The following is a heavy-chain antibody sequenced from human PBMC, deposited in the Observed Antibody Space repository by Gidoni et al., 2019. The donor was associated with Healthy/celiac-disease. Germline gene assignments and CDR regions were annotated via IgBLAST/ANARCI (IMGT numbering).Heavy chain of an antibody. CDR1: GFTFSSYA. CDR2: ISGSGGST. D-gene: IGHD3-10*01. V-gene: IGHV3-23*01. CDR3: AKESRRAGPVLLWFRELLYSYFDY. J-gene: IGHJ4*02. Sequence: EVQLLESGGGLVQPGGSLRLSCAASGFTFSSYAMSWVRQAPGKGLEWVSAISGSGGSTYYADSVKGRFTISRDNSKNTLYLQMNSLRAEDTAVYYCAKESRRAGPVLLWFRELLYSYFDYWGQGTLVTVSS.